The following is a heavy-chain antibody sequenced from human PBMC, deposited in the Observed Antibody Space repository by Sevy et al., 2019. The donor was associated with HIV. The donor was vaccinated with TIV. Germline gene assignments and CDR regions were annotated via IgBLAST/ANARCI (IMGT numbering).Heavy chain of an antibody. J-gene: IGHJ4*02. Sequence: GGSLRLSCAGSGFAFSNYWMHWVRQTPGKGLVWVSRVNSDGSSTTYADSVKGRFTISSDNAKNTMSLQMSSLRAEDTASYYCVAANRWEDHWGQGTLVTVSS. V-gene: IGHV3-74*01. D-gene: IGHD1-26*01. CDR3: VAANRWEDH. CDR1: GFAFSNYW. CDR2: VNSDGSST.